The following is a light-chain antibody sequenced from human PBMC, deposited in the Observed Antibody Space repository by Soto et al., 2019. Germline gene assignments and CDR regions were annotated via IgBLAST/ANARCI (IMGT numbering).Light chain of an antibody. CDR3: LQDYNYPWT. CDR2: SAS. CDR1: LGIRDD. J-gene: IGKJ1*01. V-gene: IGKV1-6*01. Sequence: AIQMTQSPSSLSASVGDRVTITCRASLGIRDDLGWYQQKPGTAPKLLIYSASRLQSGVPSRFSGSGSGTDFTLTISSLQPEDFATYYCLQDYNYPWTFGQGTKVEIK.